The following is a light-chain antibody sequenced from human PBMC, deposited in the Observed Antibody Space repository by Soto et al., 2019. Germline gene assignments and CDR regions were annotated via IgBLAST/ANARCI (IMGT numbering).Light chain of an antibody. Sequence: EIVMTQSPATLSVSPGESSTLPCMGSESMSREMAWYQQKPGQPPRLLIYGASPRATGVPARFTGSVSGSHVTLTKIGLQSAAVALYYCQEDQTWPLTFGQGTRLEIK. J-gene: IGKJ2*01. CDR3: QEDQTWPLT. CDR2: GAS. CDR1: ESMSRE. V-gene: IGKV3-15*01.